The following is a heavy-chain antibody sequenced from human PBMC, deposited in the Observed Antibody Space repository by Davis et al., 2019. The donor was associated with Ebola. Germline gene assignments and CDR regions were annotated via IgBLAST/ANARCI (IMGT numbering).Heavy chain of an antibody. CDR1: GCTFSSYV. CDR2: IIPFFGTA. Sequence: SVTVSCKASGCTFSSYVISWVRQAPGQGLEWMGGIIPFFGTANYAQKLQGRVTITADKSTSTAYMELSSLRSEDTAVYYCAEGGGSGFYYGMDVWGQGTTVTVSS. J-gene: IGHJ6*02. V-gene: IGHV1-69*06. CDR3: AEGGGSGFYYGMDV. D-gene: IGHD4-23*01.